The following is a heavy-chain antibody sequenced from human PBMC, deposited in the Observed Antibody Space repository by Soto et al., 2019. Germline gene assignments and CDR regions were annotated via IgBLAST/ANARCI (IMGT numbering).Heavy chain of an antibody. V-gene: IGHV1-69*12. D-gene: IGHD2-21*02. CDR2: IIPIFGTA. Sequence: QVQLVQSGAEVKKPGSSVKVSCKASGGTFSSYAISWVRQAPGQGLEWMGGIIPIFGTANYAQKFQGRVTSTADESTSTAYMELSSLRSEDTAVYYCARGHIVVVTAPNYYYGMDVWGQGTTVTVSS. CDR3: ARGHIVVVTAPNYYYGMDV. J-gene: IGHJ6*02. CDR1: GGTFSSYA.